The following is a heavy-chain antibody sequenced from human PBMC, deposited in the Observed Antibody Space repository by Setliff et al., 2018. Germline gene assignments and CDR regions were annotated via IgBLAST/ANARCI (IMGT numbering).Heavy chain of an antibody. CDR1: GYTFTNYG. Sequence: GASVKVSCKASGYTFTNYGITWARQAPGQGLEWMAWISAYDGNTRFAQNFQGRVTLTTDTPTSTAYMELRGLISDDTAVYYCARSPPNRGSGSGWYGDFWGQGTLVTVSS. CDR2: ISAYDGNT. CDR3: ARSPPNRGSGSGWYGDF. J-gene: IGHJ4*02. D-gene: IGHD6-19*01. V-gene: IGHV1-18*01.